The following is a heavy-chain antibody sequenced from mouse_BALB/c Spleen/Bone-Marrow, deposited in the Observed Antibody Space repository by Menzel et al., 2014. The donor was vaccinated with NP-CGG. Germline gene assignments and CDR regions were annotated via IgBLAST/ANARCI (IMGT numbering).Heavy chain of an antibody. CDR3: VRQDYDYPMDY. V-gene: IGHV10-1*01. CDR1: GFTFXIYA. D-gene: IGHD2-4*01. Sequence: EVQGVESGGGLVQPKGSLKLSCAASGFTFXIYAMNWVRQAPRKGLEWVARISSKSTNYTTCYADSVKDRFTISSDDSQSMLYLQMNSLKTEDTAIYYCVRQDYDYPMDYWGQGTSVTVSS. J-gene: IGHJ4*01. CDR2: ISSKSTNYTT.